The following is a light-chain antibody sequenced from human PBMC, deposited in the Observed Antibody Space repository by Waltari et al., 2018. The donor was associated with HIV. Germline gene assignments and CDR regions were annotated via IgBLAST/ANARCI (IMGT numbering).Light chain of an antibody. Sequence: DIQMTQSPSSLSASIGDRVTITCRASQNINGKLNWYQQRPGRAPTLLFYAASSLQRGVPERFSGDGSGTDYTLTIHSLQPEDFAVYFCQQSFSVPLTFGGGSKVEIK. CDR1: QNINGK. V-gene: IGKV1-39*01. CDR3: QQSFSVPLT. J-gene: IGKJ4*01. CDR2: AAS.